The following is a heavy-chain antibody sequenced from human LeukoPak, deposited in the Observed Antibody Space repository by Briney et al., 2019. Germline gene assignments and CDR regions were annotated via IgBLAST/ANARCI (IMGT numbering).Heavy chain of an antibody. CDR2: INPNSGGT. CDR3: ARERIVVVPAAFREFYYYMDV. CDR1: GYTFTCYY. D-gene: IGHD2-2*01. V-gene: IGHV1-2*02. J-gene: IGHJ6*03. Sequence: GASVKVSCKASGYTFTCYYMHWVRQAPGQGLEWMGWINPNSGGTNYAQKFQGRVTMTRDTSISTAYMDLSRLRSDDTAVYYCARERIVVVPAAFREFYYYMDVWGKGTTVTVSS.